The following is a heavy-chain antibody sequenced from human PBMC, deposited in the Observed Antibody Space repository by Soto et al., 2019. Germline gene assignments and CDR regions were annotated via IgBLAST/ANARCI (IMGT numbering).Heavy chain of an antibody. D-gene: IGHD3-10*01. V-gene: IGHV4-34*01. Sequence: SETLSLTCAVYGGSFSGYYWSWIRQPPGKGLEWIGEINHSGSTNYNPSLKSRVTISVDTSKNQFSLKLSSVTAADTAVYYCARSNYFGWGQGTPVTVSS. CDR1: GGSFSGYY. J-gene: IGHJ4*02. CDR2: INHSGST. CDR3: ARSNYFG.